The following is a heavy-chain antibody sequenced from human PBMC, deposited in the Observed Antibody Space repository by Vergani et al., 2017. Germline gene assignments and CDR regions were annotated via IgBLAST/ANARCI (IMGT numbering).Heavy chain of an antibody. CDR1: GGSISSSSYY. Sequence: QLQLPESGPGLVKPSETLSLTCTVSGGSISSSSYYWGWIRQPPGKGLEWIGSIYYSGSTYYNPSLKSRVTISVDTSKDQFSLKLSSVTAADTAVYYCARQGKNRIAARPDWFDPWGQGTLVTVSS. CDR3: ARQGKNRIAARPDWFDP. CDR2: IYYSGST. J-gene: IGHJ5*02. V-gene: IGHV4-39*01. D-gene: IGHD6-6*01.